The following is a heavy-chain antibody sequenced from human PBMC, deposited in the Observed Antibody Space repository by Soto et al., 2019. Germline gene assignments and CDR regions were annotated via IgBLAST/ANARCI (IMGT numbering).Heavy chain of an antibody. Sequence: EXLKISCKCSGYXFTSYWVIWVRHMPGKGLEWMRRIDPSDSYTNYSPSFQGHVTISAYKSISTAYLQWSSLKASEPAMYYCARGDIVVVVAATDRYDLPDYWGQGTLVTAPQ. V-gene: IGHV5-10-1*01. CDR3: ARGDIVVVVAATDRYDLPDY. D-gene: IGHD2-15*01. CDR2: IDPSDSYT. CDR1: GYXFTSYW. J-gene: IGHJ4*02.